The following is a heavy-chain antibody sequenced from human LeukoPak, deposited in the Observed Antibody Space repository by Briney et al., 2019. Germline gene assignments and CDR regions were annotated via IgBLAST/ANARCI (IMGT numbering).Heavy chain of an antibody. D-gene: IGHD2-15*01. J-gene: IGHJ4*02. Sequence: SETLSLTCAVYGGSFSGYYWSWIRQPPGKGLEWIGSIYYSGSTYYNPSLKSRVTISVDTSKNQFSLKLSSVTAADTAVYYCARDLSGGSYFDYWGQGTLVTVSS. CDR1: GGSFSGYY. CDR2: IYYSGST. V-gene: IGHV4-34*01. CDR3: ARDLSGGSYFDY.